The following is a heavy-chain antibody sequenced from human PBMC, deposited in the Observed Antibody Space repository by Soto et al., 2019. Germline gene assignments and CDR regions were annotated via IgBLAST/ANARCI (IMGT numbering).Heavy chain of an antibody. CDR1: GFTFTRYS. CDR2: ISSTTNYI. Sequence: GGSLRLSCAASGFTFTRYSMNWVRQAPGKGLEWVSSISSTTNYIYYGDSMKGRFTISRDNAKNSLYLEMNSMRAEDTAVYYCARESEDLTSNFDYWGQGALVTVSS. CDR3: ARESEDLTSNFDY. V-gene: IGHV3-21*06. J-gene: IGHJ4*02.